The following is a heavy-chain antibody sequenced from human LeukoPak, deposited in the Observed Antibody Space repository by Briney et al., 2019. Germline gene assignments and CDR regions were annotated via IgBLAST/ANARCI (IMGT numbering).Heavy chain of an antibody. CDR3: ARSVVVPAAEFDP. CDR1: GGSISGSSYY. Sequence: SETLSLTCTVSGGSISGSSYYWGWIRQPPGKGLEWIGSIYYSGSTYYNPSLKSRVTISVDTSKNQFSLKLSSVTAADTAVYYCARSVVVPAAEFDPWGQGTLVTVSS. CDR2: IYYSGST. V-gene: IGHV4-39*07. D-gene: IGHD2-2*01. J-gene: IGHJ5*02.